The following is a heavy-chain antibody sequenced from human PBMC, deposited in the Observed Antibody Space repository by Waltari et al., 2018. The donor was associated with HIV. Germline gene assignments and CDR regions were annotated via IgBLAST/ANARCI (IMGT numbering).Heavy chain of an antibody. D-gene: IGHD6-19*01. J-gene: IGHJ6*02. Sequence: EVKLVESGGGLVQPGGSLRLSCVASGFTFSRFEMNWFRQARGKGMVWISNIRSEGNPQHYAGSLKARLTISRDDAQNALHLHSNSLRVEDTAMYYCARDIGGYSSSFGMDVWGQGTMVTVSS. CDR3: ARDIGGYSSSFGMDV. CDR2: IRSEGNPQ. CDR1: GFTFSRFE. V-gene: IGHV3-48*03.